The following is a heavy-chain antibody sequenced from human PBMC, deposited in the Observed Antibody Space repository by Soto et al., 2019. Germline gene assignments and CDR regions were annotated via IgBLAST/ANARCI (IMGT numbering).Heavy chain of an antibody. CDR3: ARVSTRRXLDRLLLYPNYYYGMDV. D-gene: IGHD2-2*02. V-gene: IGHV3-30*19. CDR1: GFTFSSYG. Sequence: GGSLRLSCAASGFTFSSYGMHWVRQAPGKGLEWVAVISYDGSNKYYADSVKGRFTISRDNSKNTLYLQMNGLRAEDTAVYYCARVSTRRXLDRLLLYPNYYYGMDVWGQGTTVTVSS. CDR2: ISYDGSNK. J-gene: IGHJ6*02.